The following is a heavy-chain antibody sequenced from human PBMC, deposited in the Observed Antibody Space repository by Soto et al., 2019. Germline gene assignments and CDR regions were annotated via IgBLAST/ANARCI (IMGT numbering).Heavy chain of an antibody. V-gene: IGHV3-30-3*02. D-gene: IGHD6-19*01. CDR2: ISYDGNNK. J-gene: IGHJ3*02. CDR3: AKDSSGWYDGAFDI. Sequence: PGGSLRLSCAASGFTLRSHAVHWVRQAPGKGLEWVAVISYDGNNKYYSDSVKGRFTNSRDNSKNTLYLEMNSLRAEDTAVFHCAKDSSGWYDGAFDIWGQGTMVTVPS. CDR1: GFTLRSHA.